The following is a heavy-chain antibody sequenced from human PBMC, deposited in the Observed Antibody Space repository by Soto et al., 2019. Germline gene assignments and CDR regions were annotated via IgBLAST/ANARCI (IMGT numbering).Heavy chain of an antibody. CDR1: GYTFTSYG. V-gene: IGHV1-18*01. J-gene: IGHJ5*02. D-gene: IGHD2-2*01. CDR2: ISAYNGNT. Sequence: ASVKVSCKASGYTFTSYGISWVRQAPGQGIEWMGWISAYNGNTNYAEKIQGRVTMTTDTSTNTAYMELRSLRSDDTAVYYCARRLGESFSGYCSRTSCLDPWGQGTLVTVSS. CDR3: ARRLGESFSGYCSRTSCLDP.